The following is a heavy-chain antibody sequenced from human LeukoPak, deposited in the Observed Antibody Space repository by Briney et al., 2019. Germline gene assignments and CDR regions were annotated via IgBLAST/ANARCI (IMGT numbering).Heavy chain of an antibody. J-gene: IGHJ4*02. V-gene: IGHV4-30-2*01. CDR2: INHSGST. CDR1: GGSISSGGYY. Sequence: SQTLSLTCAVSGGSISSGGYYWSWIRQPPGKGLEWIGEINHSGSTNYNPSLKSRVTISVDTSKNQFSLKLSSVTAADTAVYYCARGNSGFSVFDYWGQGTLVTVSS. CDR3: ARGNSGFSVFDY. D-gene: IGHD5-12*01.